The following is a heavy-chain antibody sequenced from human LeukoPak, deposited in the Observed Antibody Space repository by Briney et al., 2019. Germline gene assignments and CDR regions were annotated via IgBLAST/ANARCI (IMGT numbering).Heavy chain of an antibody. D-gene: IGHD6-6*01. J-gene: IGHJ4*02. Sequence: SETLSLTCTVSGGSISSYYWSWIRQPPGKGLEWIGYIYYSGSTNYNPSLKSRVTISVDTSKNQFSLKLSSVTAADTAVYYCARKEGPSIAARPIVNWGQGTLVTVSS. CDR1: GGSISSYY. CDR3: ARKEGPSIAARPIVN. CDR2: IYYSGST. V-gene: IGHV4-59*12.